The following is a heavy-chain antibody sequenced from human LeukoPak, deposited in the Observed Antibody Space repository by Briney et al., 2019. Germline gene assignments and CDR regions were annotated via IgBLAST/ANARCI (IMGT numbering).Heavy chain of an antibody. CDR3: ARDISMVRVNWFDP. CDR2: ISYDGSNK. D-gene: IGHD3-10*01. CDR1: GFTFSNYA. V-gene: IGHV3-30*04. Sequence: GGSLRLSCAASGFTFSNYAIHWVRQAPGKGLEWVAVISYDGSNKYYADSVKGRFTIYRDNPKNTLYLQMNSLRAEDTAVYYCARDISMVRVNWFDPWGQGTLVTVSS. J-gene: IGHJ5*02.